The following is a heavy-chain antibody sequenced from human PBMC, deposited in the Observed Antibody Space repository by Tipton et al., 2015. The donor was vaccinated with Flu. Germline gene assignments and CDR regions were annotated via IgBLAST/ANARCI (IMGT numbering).Heavy chain of an antibody. CDR3: AAGVPAAILFVY. J-gene: IGHJ4*02. V-gene: IGHV1-46*01. CDR2: INPSGGST. D-gene: IGHD2-2*02. CDR1: GYTFTSYY. Sequence: QLVQSGAEVKKPGASAKVSCKASGYTFTSYYMHWVRQAPGQGLEWMGIINPSGGSTSYAQKFQGRVTMTRDTSTSTVYMELSSLRSEDTAVYYCAAGVPAAILFVYWGQGTLVTVSS.